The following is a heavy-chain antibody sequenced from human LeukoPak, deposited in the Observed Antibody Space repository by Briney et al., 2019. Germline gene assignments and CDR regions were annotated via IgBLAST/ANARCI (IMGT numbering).Heavy chain of an antibody. Sequence: GGSLRLSCAASGFTFGTYAMTWVRQAPGKGLEWVSSIDGDGTLKYYADSLKGRFTISRDNANNSVYLQMNTLTADDSGLYFCARDYSSGWFGKGAYWGQGTRVLVSS. CDR1: GFTFGTYA. J-gene: IGHJ4*02. V-gene: IGHV3-21*06. CDR3: ARDYSSGWFGKGAY. CDR2: IDGDGTLK. D-gene: IGHD6-19*01.